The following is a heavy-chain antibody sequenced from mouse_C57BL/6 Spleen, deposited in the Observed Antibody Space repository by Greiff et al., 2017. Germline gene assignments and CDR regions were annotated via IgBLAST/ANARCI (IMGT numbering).Heavy chain of an antibody. CDR2: INPNNGGT. V-gene: IGHV1-18*01. Sequence: VQLQQSGPELVKPGASVKIPCKASGYTFTDYNMDWVKQSHGKSLEWIGDINPNNGGTIYNQKFKGKATLTVDKSSSTAYMELRSLTSEDTAVYYCARWELRYYAMDYWGQGTSVTVSS. J-gene: IGHJ4*01. D-gene: IGHD1-1*02. CDR1: GYTFTDYN. CDR3: ARWELRYYAMDY.